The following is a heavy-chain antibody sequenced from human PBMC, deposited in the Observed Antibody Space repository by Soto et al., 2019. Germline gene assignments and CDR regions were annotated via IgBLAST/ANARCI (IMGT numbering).Heavy chain of an antibody. CDR2: ISSSSYI. V-gene: IGHV3-21*01. J-gene: IGHJ5*02. D-gene: IGHD2-2*02. Sequence: PGGSLRLSCAASGFTFSSYSMNWVRQAPGKGLEWVSSISSSSYIYYADSVKGRFTISRDNAKNSLYLQMNSLRAEDTAVYYCARGGRLVVPAAIGRFDPWGQGTLVTVSS. CDR1: GFTFSSYS. CDR3: ARGGRLVVPAAIGRFDP.